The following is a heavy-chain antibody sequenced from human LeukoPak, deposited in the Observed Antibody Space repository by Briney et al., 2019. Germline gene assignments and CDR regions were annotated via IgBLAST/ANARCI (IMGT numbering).Heavy chain of an antibody. Sequence: SETPSLTCTVSGGSISSYYWSWIRQPAGKGLEWIGRIYTSGSTNYNPSLKSRVTMSVDTSKNQFSLKLSSVTAADTAVYYCARISYYDSGSYYYYYYMDVWGKGTTVTVSS. D-gene: IGHD3-10*01. CDR2: IYTSGST. V-gene: IGHV4-4*07. J-gene: IGHJ6*03. CDR1: GGSISSYY. CDR3: ARISYYDSGSYYYYYYMDV.